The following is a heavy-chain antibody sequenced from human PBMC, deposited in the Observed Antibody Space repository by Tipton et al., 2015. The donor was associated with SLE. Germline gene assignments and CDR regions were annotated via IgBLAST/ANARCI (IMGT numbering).Heavy chain of an antibody. CDR1: GGSISGYY. CDR2: VYSSEDT. CDR3: ARGPGFCNGGNCQGDRRWFDP. V-gene: IGHV4-59*01. J-gene: IGHJ5*02. D-gene: IGHD2-15*01. Sequence: TLSLTCTVSGGSISGYYWSWIRQPPGEGLECIGYVYSSEDTHYNPSLKSRVSMSIDTSKNQFSLKVNSVTAADTAIYYCARGPGFCNGGNCQGDRRWFDPWGQGTLISVSS.